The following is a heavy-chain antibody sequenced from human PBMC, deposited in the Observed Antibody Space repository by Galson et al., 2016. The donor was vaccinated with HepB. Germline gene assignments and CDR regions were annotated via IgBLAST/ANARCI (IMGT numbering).Heavy chain of an antibody. CDR3: AKVDTAMVSYYYGMDV. CDR1: GFTFYDYA. Sequence: SLRLSCAASGFTFYDYAMHWVRQAPGKGLEWVSGISWNSGSIGYADSVKGRFTISRDNAKNSLYLQMNSLRAEDTALYYCAKVDTAMVSYYYGMDVWGQGTTVTVSS. V-gene: IGHV3-9*01. J-gene: IGHJ6*02. CDR2: ISWNSGSI. D-gene: IGHD5-18*01.